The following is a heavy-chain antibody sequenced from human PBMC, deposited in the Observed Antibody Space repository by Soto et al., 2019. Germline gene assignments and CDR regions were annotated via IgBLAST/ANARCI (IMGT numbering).Heavy chain of an antibody. CDR1: GFTFSSYG. V-gene: IGHV3-30*18. CDR2: ISYDGSNK. Sequence: QVQLVESGGGVVQPGRSLRLSCAASGFTFSSYGMHWVRQAPGKGLEWVAVISYDGSNKYYADSVKGRFTISRDNSKNTLYLQMNSLRAEDTAVYYCAKPDRRGYWGQGTLVTVSS. J-gene: IGHJ4*02. CDR3: AKPDRRGY.